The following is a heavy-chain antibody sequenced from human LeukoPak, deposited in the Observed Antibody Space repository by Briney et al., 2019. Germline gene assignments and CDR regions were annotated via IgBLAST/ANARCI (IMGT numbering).Heavy chain of an antibody. CDR3: ASNRVLMVYAIHYSTWLDP. CDR1: GGSISSSSYY. D-gene: IGHD2-8*01. J-gene: IGHJ5*02. Sequence: PSETLSLTCTVSGGSISSSSYYWGWIRQPPGKGLEWIGSIYYSGSTYYNPSLKSRVTISVDTSKNQFSLKLSSVTAADTAVYYCASNRVLMVYAIHYSTWLDPWGQGTLVTVSS. CDR2: IYYSGST. V-gene: IGHV4-39*01.